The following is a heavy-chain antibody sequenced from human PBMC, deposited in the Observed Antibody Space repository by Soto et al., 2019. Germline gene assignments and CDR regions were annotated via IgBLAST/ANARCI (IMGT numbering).Heavy chain of an antibody. CDR2: INPSGGST. Sequence: ARVKVCFKVSGYTFTSYYMHWLRQAPGQGLEWMGIINPSGGSTSYAQKFQGRATMTRDTSTSTVYMELSSLRSEDTAVYYCAREGRYCSGGSCYDPNWFDPWGQGTLVTVSS. V-gene: IGHV1-46*01. CDR3: AREGRYCSGGSCYDPNWFDP. D-gene: IGHD2-15*01. J-gene: IGHJ5*02. CDR1: GYTFTSYY.